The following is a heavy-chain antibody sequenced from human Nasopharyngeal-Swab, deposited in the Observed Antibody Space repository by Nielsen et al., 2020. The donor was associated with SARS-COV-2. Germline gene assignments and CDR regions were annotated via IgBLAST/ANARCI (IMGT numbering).Heavy chain of an antibody. CDR2: ISYDGSNK. V-gene: IGHV3-30-3*01. D-gene: IGHD2-15*01. Sequence: SCKASGYTFTSYYMHWVRQAPGKGLEWVAVISYDGSNKYYADSVKGRFTISRDNSKNTLYLQMNSLRAEDTAVYYCASGGHAYYYYYGMDVWGQGTTVTVSS. CDR1: GYTFTSYY. CDR3: ASGGHAYYYYYGMDV. J-gene: IGHJ6*02.